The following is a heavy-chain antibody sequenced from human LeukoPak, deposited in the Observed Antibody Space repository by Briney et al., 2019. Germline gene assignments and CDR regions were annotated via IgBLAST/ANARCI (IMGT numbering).Heavy chain of an antibody. D-gene: IGHD2-21*02. V-gene: IGHV4-30-4*07. CDR3: ARGDYYSSDY. CDR1: GGSISSGGYS. CDR2: IYYSGST. J-gene: IGHJ4*02. Sequence: SETLSLTCAVSGGSISSGGYSWSWIRQPPGKGLEWIGYIYYSGSTYYNPSLKSRVTISVDTSNNQFSLKLSSVTAADTAVYYCARGDYYSSDYWGQGTLVTVSS.